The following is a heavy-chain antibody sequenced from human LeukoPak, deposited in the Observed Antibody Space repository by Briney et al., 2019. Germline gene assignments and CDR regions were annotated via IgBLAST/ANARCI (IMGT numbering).Heavy chain of an antibody. CDR3: AKDGAAYYGSGSYFDY. CDR2: IIGSGGST. CDR1: GFTFISYA. J-gene: IGHJ4*02. D-gene: IGHD3-10*01. V-gene: IGHV3-23*01. Sequence: GGSLRLSCAASGFTFISYAMSWVRQAPGKGLEWVSAIIGSGGSTYYADSVKGRFTISRDNSKNTLYLQMNSLRAEDTAVYYCAKDGAAYYGSGSYFDYWGQGTLVTVSS.